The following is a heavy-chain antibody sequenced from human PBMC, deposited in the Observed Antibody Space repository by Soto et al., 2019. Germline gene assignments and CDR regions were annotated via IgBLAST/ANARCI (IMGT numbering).Heavy chain of an antibody. CDR3: ARRGSVEQPTIFDY. CDR1: GGSISSTTYY. J-gene: IGHJ4*02. V-gene: IGHV4-39*01. D-gene: IGHD1-1*01. Sequence: QLQLQESGPGLAKPLETLSLTCTVSGGSISSTTYYWGWIRQPPGKGLEWIGSAHYTGSTYYNPSLKSRVTISVDTSKNQFSLKVRTVTAADTAVYYCARRGSVEQPTIFDYWGQGTLVTVSS. CDR2: AHYTGST.